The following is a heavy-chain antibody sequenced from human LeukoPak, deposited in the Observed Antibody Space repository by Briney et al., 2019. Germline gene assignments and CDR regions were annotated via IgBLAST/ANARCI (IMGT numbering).Heavy chain of an antibody. CDR2: INPSVGGT. Sequence: ASVKVSCKASGYTFSTYDIHWVRQAPGQGREWMAIINPSVGGTSFAPQFQGRVTMTRDTSTSTVYIELSSLISEDTAVYYCASRLITAGADYWGQGTLVTVAS. CDR1: GYTFSTYD. V-gene: IGHV1-46*01. D-gene: IGHD3-16*01. CDR3: ASRLITAGADY. J-gene: IGHJ4*02.